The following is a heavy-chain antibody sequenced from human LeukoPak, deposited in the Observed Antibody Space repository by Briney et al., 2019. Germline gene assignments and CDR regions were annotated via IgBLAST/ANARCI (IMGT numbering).Heavy chain of an antibody. Sequence: ASVKVSCKASGYTFTGYYMHWVRQAPGQGLEWMGWINPNSGGTNYAQKFQGRVTMTRDTSISTAYMELSRLRSDDTAVYYCARARASAPWYYLDYWGQGTLVTVSS. D-gene: IGHD6-13*01. CDR3: ARARASAPWYYLDY. CDR2: INPNSGGT. J-gene: IGHJ4*02. CDR1: GYTFTGYY. V-gene: IGHV1-2*02.